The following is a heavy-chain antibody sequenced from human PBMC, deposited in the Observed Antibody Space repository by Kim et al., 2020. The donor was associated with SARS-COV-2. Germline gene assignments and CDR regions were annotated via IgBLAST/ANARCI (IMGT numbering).Heavy chain of an antibody. CDR2: INPSGGST. D-gene: IGHD2-2*01. Sequence: ASVKVSCKASGYTFTSYYMHWVRQAPGQGLEWMGIINPSGGSTSYAQKFQGRVTMTRDTSTSTVYMELSSLRSEDTAVYYCAREWGVCSSTSCYAYYYYYGMDVWGQGTTVTVSS. CDR1: GYTFTSYY. V-gene: IGHV1-46*01. J-gene: IGHJ6*02. CDR3: AREWGVCSSTSCYAYYYYYGMDV.